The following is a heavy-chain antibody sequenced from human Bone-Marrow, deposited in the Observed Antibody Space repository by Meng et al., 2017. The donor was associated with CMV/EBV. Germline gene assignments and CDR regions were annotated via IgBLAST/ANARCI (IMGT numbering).Heavy chain of an antibody. CDR3: ARGGEGQYYYGMDV. CDR2: IYYSGST. Sequence: SETLSLTCTVSGGSISSTIYYWSWIRQPPGKGLEWIGYIYYSGSTNYNPSLKSRVTISVDTSKNQFSLKLSSVTAADTAVYYCARGGEGQYYYGMDVWGQGTTVTVSS. D-gene: IGHD3-16*01. V-gene: IGHV4-61*01. J-gene: IGHJ6*02. CDR1: GGSISSTIYY.